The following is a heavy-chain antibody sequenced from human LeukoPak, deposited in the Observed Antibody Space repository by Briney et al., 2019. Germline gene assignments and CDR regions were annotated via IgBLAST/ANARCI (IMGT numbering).Heavy chain of an antibody. CDR1: GFTFSSYA. CDR2: ISGSGGST. Sequence: GGSLRLSCAASGFTFSSYAMSWVRQAPGKGLEWVSAISGSGGSTYYADSVKGRSTISRDNSKDTLYLQMNSLRAEDTAVYYGAKDSYSYGPYYFDYWGQGTLVTVPS. V-gene: IGHV3-23*01. J-gene: IGHJ4*02. D-gene: IGHD5-18*01. CDR3: AKDSYSYGPYYFDY.